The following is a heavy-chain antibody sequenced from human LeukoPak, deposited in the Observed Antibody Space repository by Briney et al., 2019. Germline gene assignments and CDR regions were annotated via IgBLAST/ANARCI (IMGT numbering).Heavy chain of an antibody. V-gene: IGHV3-23*01. Sequence: GGSLRLSCAAPAFTFSSHAMSWARHAPGKGLGWVSAISGSGGSTHYADSVKGRFTISRDNSKNTLYLQMNSLRAEDTAVYYCAKDSGLSGAATDYWGQVTLVTVSS. CDR3: AKDSGLSGAATDY. CDR1: AFTFSSHA. J-gene: IGHJ4*02. D-gene: IGHD3-16*02. CDR2: ISGSGGST.